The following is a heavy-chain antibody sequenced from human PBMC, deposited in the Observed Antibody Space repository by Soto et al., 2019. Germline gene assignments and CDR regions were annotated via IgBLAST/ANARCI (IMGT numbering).Heavy chain of an antibody. Sequence: SETLSLTCTVSGGSISSSSYYWGWIRQPPGKGLEWIGSIYYSGSTYYNPSLKSRVTISVDTSKNQFSLKLSSVTAADTAVYYCARLPIAAAGTDWFDPWGQGTLVTVS. CDR1: GGSISSSSYY. CDR3: ARLPIAAAGTDWFDP. V-gene: IGHV4-39*01. J-gene: IGHJ5*02. CDR2: IYYSGST. D-gene: IGHD6-13*01.